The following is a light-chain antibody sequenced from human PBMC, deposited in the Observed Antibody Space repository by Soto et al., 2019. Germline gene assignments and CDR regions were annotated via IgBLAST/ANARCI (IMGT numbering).Light chain of an antibody. J-gene: IGLJ2*01. Sequence: QSVLTQPPSVSGAPGQRVTISCTGSSSNIGAGYDVHWYQQLPGTAPKLLIYGNSNRPSGVPDRFSGSKSGTSASLAINGLQAEAEDDYYCQSYDSSLSGHVVFGGGTKVTVL. CDR1: SSNIGAGYD. V-gene: IGLV1-40*01. CDR2: GNS. CDR3: QSYDSSLSGHVV.